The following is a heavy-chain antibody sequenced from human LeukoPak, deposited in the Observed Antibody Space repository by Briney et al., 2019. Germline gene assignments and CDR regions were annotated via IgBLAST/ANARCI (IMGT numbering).Heavy chain of an antibody. Sequence: ESGGSLRLSCAASGFTFSSYGMHWVRQAPGKGLEWVAVIWYDGSNKYYADSVKGRFTISRDNSKNTLYLQMNSLRAEDTAVYYCAKEVAARPHRKHFDYWGQGTLVTVSS. CDR2: IWYDGSNK. D-gene: IGHD6-6*01. V-gene: IGHV3-30*02. CDR1: GFTFSSYG. CDR3: AKEVAARPHRKHFDY. J-gene: IGHJ4*02.